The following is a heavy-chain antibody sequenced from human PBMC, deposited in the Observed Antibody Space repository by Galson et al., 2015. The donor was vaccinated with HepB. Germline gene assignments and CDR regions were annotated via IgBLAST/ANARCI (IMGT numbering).Heavy chain of an antibody. J-gene: IGHJ4*02. CDR1: GFTFSDYD. CDR2: IPTDGNNI. V-gene: IGHV3-33*08. CDR3: ARDLSTRQFDY. Sequence: SLRLSCAASGFTFSDYDMHWVRQAPGKGLEWVAVIPTDGNNIDYADSVKGRFTISRDNSKNTQYLQMDNLRADDTAVYYCARDLSTRQFDYWGQGALVTVSS.